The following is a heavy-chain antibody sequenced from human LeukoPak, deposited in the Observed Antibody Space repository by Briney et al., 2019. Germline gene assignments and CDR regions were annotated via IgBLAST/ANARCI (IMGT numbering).Heavy chain of an antibody. V-gene: IGHV3-48*03. Sequence: PGGSLRLSCAASGFTFSSYEMNWVRQAPGKGLEWVSYISSSGSTIYYADSVKGRFTISRDNAKNSLYLQMNSLRAEDTAVYYCARVSGVWGGYRYPLIPFDYWGQGTLVTVSS. CDR3: ARVSGVWGGYRYPLIPFDY. J-gene: IGHJ4*02. CDR2: ISSSGSTI. D-gene: IGHD3-16*02. CDR1: GFTFSSYE.